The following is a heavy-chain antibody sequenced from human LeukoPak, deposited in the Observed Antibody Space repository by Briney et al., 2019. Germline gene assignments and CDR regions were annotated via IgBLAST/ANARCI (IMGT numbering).Heavy chain of an antibody. CDR1: GYTFTGYY. D-gene: IGHD3-10*01. CDR3: ARDLGLRGVTNWFDP. J-gene: IGHJ5*02. Sequence: PLASVKVSCKASGYTFTGYYMHWVRQAPGQGLEWMGWINPNSGGTNYAQKFQGRVTMTRDTSISTAYMELSRLRSDDTAVYYCARDLGLRGVTNWFDPWGQGTLVTVSS. CDR2: INPNSGGT. V-gene: IGHV1-2*02.